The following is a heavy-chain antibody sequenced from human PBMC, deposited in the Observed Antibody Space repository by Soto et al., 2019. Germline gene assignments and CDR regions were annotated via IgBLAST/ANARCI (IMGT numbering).Heavy chain of an antibody. J-gene: IGHJ4*02. D-gene: IGHD6-19*01. CDR1: GGSISSSSYY. CDR2: IYYSGST. CDR3: ARQDLQWPRTPIGY. V-gene: IGHV4-39*01. Sequence: NPSETLSLTCTVSGGSISSSSYYWGWIRQPPGKGLEWIGSIYYSGSTYYNPSLKSRVTISVDTSKNQFSLKLSSVTAADTAVYYCARQDLQWPRTPIGYWGQGTLVTVSS.